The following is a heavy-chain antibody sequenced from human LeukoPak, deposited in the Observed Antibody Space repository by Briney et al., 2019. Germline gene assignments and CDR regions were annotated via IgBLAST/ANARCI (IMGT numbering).Heavy chain of an antibody. D-gene: IGHD3-22*01. V-gene: IGHV3-23*01. CDR3: AKGSYYDSSGSFYFDY. J-gene: IGHJ4*02. Sequence: GGSLRLSCAASGFTFSDYYMSWIRQAPGKGLEWVSGISGSGDNTYYADSVKGRFTISRDNSKNTLCVQVNSLGTEDTAAYYCAKGSYYDSSGSFYFDYWGQGTLVTVSS. CDR1: GFTFSDYY. CDR2: ISGSGDNT.